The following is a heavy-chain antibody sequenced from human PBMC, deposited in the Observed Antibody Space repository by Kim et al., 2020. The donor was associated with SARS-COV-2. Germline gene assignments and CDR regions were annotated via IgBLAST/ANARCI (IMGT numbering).Heavy chain of an antibody. Sequence: YADSVEGRFTISRDNFKNTLYLQMNSLRAEDTAVYYCARGNGYSYGYFDYWGQGTLVTVSS. V-gene: IGHV3-33*01. CDR3: ARGNGYSYGYFDY. D-gene: IGHD5-18*01. J-gene: IGHJ4*02.